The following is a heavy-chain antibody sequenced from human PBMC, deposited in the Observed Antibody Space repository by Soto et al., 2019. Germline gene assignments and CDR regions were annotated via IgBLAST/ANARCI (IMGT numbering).Heavy chain of an antibody. D-gene: IGHD2-15*01. J-gene: IGHJ4*02. CDR2: ISAYNGNT. V-gene: IGHV1-18*01. Sequence: ASVKVSCKASGYTFTSYGISWVRQAPGQGLEWMGWISAYNGNTNYAQKLQGRVTMTTDTSTSTAYMELRSLRSDDTAVYYCARDMCSGGSCYQVFGYWGQGTLVTVSS. CDR3: ARDMCSGGSCYQVFGY. CDR1: GYTFTSYG.